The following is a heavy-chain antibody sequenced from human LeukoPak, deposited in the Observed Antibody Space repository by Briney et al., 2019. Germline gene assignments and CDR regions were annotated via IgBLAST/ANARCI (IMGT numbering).Heavy chain of an antibody. J-gene: IGHJ4*02. CDR1: GITFNSYT. V-gene: IGHV3-21*01. D-gene: IGHD6-19*01. CDR2: ISSSSSYI. Sequence: GGSLRLSCAASGITFNSYTMNWVRQAPGKGLEWVSSISSSSSYIYYAASVKGRFTISRDNAKNSLYLQMNRLRAEDTAVYYCARILYSSNIDYWGQGTLVTVSS. CDR3: ARILYSSNIDY.